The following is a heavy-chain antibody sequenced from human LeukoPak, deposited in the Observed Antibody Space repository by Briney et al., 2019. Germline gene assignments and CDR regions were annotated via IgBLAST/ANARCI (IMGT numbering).Heavy chain of an antibody. D-gene: IGHD3-10*01. CDR1: GYTLTELS. CDR3: ATESMVRGVYGYYFDY. J-gene: IGHJ4*02. CDR2: FDPEDGET. Sequence: ASVKVSCKVSGYTLTELSMHWVRQAPGKGLEWMGGFDPEDGETIYAQKFQGRVTMTEDTSTGTAYMELSSLRSEDTAVYYCATESMVRGVYGYYFDYWGQGTLVTVSS. V-gene: IGHV1-24*01.